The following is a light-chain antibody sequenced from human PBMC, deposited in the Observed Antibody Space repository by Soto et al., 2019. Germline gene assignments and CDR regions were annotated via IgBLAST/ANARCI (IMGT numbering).Light chain of an antibody. Sequence: LSASGAVCGSPWHGIVISSTGTRRDVGAYNYVSWYHQHAGKAPKLMIYEVSKRPLGVSNRFSGSKSGNTASLTISGLQAEDDDDYSCTSYTSSRTLEVFGTGTKVTV. V-gene: IGLV2-14*01. CDR1: RRDVGAYNY. J-gene: IGLJ1*01. CDR3: TSYTSSRTLEV. CDR2: EVS.